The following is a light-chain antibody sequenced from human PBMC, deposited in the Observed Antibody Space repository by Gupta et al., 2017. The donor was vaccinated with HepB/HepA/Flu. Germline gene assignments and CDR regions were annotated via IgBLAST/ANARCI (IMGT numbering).Light chain of an antibody. J-gene: IGKJ3*01. CDR3: PQHVNWPPLT. Sequence: IVFTQSPAPLSLSPGQSATLTCRANPSVSSYSAWYQQKPGQAPRLLLYDASNSGTVIPARFSGSGCGTVFSLTISSREPVDFAVYYSPQHVNWPPLTFGHGTKVDIK. V-gene: IGKV3-11*01. CDR2: DAS. CDR1: PSVSSY.